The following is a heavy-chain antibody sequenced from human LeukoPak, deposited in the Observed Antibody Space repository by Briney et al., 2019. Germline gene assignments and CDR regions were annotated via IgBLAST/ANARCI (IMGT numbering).Heavy chain of an antibody. Sequence: PGGSLRLSCAASGFTFSSYWMHWVRQAPGKGLVWVSRINSDGSSTSYADSVKGRFTISRDNAKNSLYLQMNSLRAEDTAVYYCARDYVAAARIPYDYWGQGTLVTVSS. V-gene: IGHV3-74*01. CDR1: GFTFSSYW. CDR3: ARDYVAAARIPYDY. J-gene: IGHJ4*02. D-gene: IGHD6-13*01. CDR2: INSDGSST.